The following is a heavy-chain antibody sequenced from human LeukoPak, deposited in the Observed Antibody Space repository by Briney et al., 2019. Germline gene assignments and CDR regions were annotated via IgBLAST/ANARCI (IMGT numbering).Heavy chain of an antibody. D-gene: IGHD5-12*01. CDR2: IIPILGIA. V-gene: IGHV1-69*02. Sequence: SVKVSCKASGGTFISYTISWVRQAPGQGLEWMGRIIPILGIANYAQKFQGRVTITADKSTSTAYMELSSLRSEDTAVYYCARALGYDPPAYWGQGTLVTLSS. J-gene: IGHJ4*02. CDR1: GGTFISYT. CDR3: ARALGYDPPAY.